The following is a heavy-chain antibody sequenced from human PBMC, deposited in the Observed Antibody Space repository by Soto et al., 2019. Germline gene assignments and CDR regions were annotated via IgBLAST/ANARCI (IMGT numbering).Heavy chain of an antibody. J-gene: IGHJ6*03. CDR1: GYTFTSYG. Sequence: ASVKVSCKASGYTFTSYGISWVRQAPGQGLEWMGWISAYNGNTNYAQKLQGRVTMTTDTSTSTAYMELRSLRSDDTAVYYCARALYYDFWSGSTVGYYYYYMDVWGKGTTVTVSS. CDR2: ISAYNGNT. V-gene: IGHV1-18*01. CDR3: ARALYYDFWSGSTVGYYYYYMDV. D-gene: IGHD3-3*01.